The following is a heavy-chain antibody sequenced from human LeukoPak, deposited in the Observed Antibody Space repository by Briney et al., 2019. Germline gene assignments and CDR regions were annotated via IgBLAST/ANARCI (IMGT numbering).Heavy chain of an antibody. D-gene: IGHD3-22*01. Sequence: GGSLRLSCAASGFTFSSYAMSWVRQAPGKGLEWVSAISGSGGSTYYADSVKGRFTISRDNSKNTLYLQMNSLRAEDTAVYYCARDLQDDIVVVIPYRRGRISYAFDIWGQGTMVTVSS. CDR1: GFTFSSYA. V-gene: IGHV3-23*01. CDR3: ARDLQDDIVVVIPYRRGRISYAFDI. J-gene: IGHJ3*02. CDR2: ISGSGGST.